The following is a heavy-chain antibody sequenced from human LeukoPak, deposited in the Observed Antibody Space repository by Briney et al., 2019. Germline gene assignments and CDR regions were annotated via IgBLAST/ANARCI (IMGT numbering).Heavy chain of an antibody. Sequence: GGSLRLSCAASGFTFDDYGMSWVRQAPGKGLEWVSGINWNGGSTGYADSVKGRFTISRDNSKNTLYLQMNSLRAEDTAVYYCAKDLYYDILTGYYAYWGQGTLVTVSS. CDR1: GFTFDDYG. J-gene: IGHJ4*02. D-gene: IGHD3-9*01. CDR2: INWNGGST. CDR3: AKDLYYDILTGYYAY. V-gene: IGHV3-20*04.